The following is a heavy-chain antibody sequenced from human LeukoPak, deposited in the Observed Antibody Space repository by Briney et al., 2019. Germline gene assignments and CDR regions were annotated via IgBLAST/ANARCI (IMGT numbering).Heavy chain of an antibody. D-gene: IGHD3-10*01. J-gene: IGHJ6*02. CDR3: ARGHYAMDV. Sequence: GGSLRLSCAASGFTFSTYAMSWVRQSPGKGLEWVSGISGGGHSTYYADSVRGRFTISRDNSKNTLYLQMNSLRAEDTAVYYCARGHYAMDVWGQGIMVIVSS. CDR2: ISGGGHST. V-gene: IGHV3-23*01. CDR1: GFTFSTYA.